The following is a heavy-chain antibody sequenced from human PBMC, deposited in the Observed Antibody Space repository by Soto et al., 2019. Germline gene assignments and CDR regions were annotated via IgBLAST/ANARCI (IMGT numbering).Heavy chain of an antibody. J-gene: IGHJ6*02. D-gene: IGHD5-18*01. V-gene: IGHV1-2*04. Sequence: ASVKVSCKASGYTFTGYYMHWVRQAPGQGLEWMGWINPNSGGTNYAQKFQGWVTMTRDTSISTAYMELSRLRSDDTAVYYCARGDTAMVEYYYYYGMDVWGQGTTVTVSS. CDR1: GYTFTGYY. CDR2: INPNSGGT. CDR3: ARGDTAMVEYYYYYGMDV.